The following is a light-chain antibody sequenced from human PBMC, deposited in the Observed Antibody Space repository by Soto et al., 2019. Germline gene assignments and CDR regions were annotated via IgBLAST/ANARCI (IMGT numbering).Light chain of an antibody. CDR2: DAS. V-gene: IGKV1-33*01. CDR1: QDVSNY. CDR3: QPYSNLIT. J-gene: IGKJ5*01. Sequence: DIPMTQSPSSLSASVGDRVTITCQASQDVSNYLNWYQQKLGKAPKLLIYDASNLEPGVPSRFSGSGSGTYFSFTISRLQPEDFATYYCQPYSNLITFGQGTRLEIK.